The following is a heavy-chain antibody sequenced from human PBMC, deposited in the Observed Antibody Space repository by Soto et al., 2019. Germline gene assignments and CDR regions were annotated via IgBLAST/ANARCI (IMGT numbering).Heavy chain of an antibody. D-gene: IGHD4-17*01. CDR2: ISYDGSNK. CDR3: ARVGATTVVTLYFDY. V-gene: IGHV3-30-3*01. J-gene: IGHJ4*02. Sequence: GGSLRLSCAASGFTFSSYAMHWVRQAPGKGLEWVAVISYDGSNKYYADSVKGRFTISRDNSKNTLYLQMNSLRAEDTAVYYCARVGATTVVTLYFDYWGQGTLVTVSS. CDR1: GFTFSSYA.